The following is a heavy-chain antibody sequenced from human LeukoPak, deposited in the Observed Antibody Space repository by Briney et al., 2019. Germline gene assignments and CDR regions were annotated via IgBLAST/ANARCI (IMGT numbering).Heavy chain of an antibody. CDR3: ARDGGSGWYYFDY. D-gene: IGHD6-19*01. J-gene: IGHJ4*02. Sequence: PSETLSLTCTVSGGSISSYYWGWIRQAPGKGLEWIGYIYNSGSTNYNPSLKSRVTISVDTSKNQLSLRLTSVTAADTAVYYCARDGGSGWYYFDYWGQGTLITVSS. CDR2: IYNSGST. CDR1: GGSISSYY. V-gene: IGHV4-59*01.